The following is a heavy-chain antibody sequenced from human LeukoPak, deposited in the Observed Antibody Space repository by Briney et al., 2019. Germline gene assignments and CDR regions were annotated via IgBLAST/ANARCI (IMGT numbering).Heavy chain of an antibody. CDR3: ARQRGSGCLDH. CDR1: RFTLSNYW. J-gene: IGHJ4*02. D-gene: IGHD6-19*01. V-gene: IGHV3-7*01. Sequence: AGGPLRLSCAASRFTLSNYWMSWVRQAPGKGLEWVANIKQDGSETYYVDSVKGRFTISRDNAKNSLSLQMNSLRAEDTAVYYCARQRGSGCLDHWGQGTLVTVSS. CDR2: IKQDGSET.